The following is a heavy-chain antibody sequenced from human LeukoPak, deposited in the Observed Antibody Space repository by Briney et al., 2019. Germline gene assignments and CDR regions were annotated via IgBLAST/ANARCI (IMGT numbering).Heavy chain of an antibody. J-gene: IGHJ4*02. D-gene: IGHD2-15*01. V-gene: IGHV3-23*01. CDR2: ISGSGGST. Sequence: GGSLRLSCAASGFTFSSYAMSWVRQAPGKGLEWVSAISGSGGSTYYADSVKGRFTISRDNSKNTLYLQMNSLRAEDTAVYYCARETGYCSGGSCSDYLDYWGQGTLVTVSS. CDR3: ARETGYCSGGSCSDYLDY. CDR1: GFTFSSYA.